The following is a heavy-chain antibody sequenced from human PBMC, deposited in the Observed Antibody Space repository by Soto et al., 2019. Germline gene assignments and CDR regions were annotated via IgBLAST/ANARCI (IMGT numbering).Heavy chain of an antibody. J-gene: IGHJ5*02. V-gene: IGHV3-23*01. D-gene: IGHD3-10*01. CDR3: AKDLLWFGELLSHNWFDP. CDR1: GFTFSSYA. CDR2: ISGSGGST. Sequence: GGSLRLSCAASGFTFSSYAMSWVRQAPGKGLEWVSAISGSGGSTYYADYVKGRFTISRDNSKNTLYLQMNSLRAEDTAVYYFAKDLLWFGELLSHNWFDPWGQGTLVTVSS.